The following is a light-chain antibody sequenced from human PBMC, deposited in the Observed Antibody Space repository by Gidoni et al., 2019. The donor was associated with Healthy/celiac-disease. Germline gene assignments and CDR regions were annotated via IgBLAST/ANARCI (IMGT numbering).Light chain of an antibody. V-gene: IGLV6-57*04. Sequence: NFMLTQPHSVSESPGKTVTISCTRSSGSIASNYVQWYQQRPGSATTTVIYEDNQRPSGVPDRFSGSIDSSSNSASLTISGLKTEDEADYYCQSYDSSQSVVFGGGTKLTVL. CDR2: EDN. CDR1: SGSIASNY. CDR3: QSYDSSQSVV. J-gene: IGLJ2*01.